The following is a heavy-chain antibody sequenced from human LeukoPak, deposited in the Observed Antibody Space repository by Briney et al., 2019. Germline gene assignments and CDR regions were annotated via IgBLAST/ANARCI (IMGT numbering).Heavy chain of an antibody. CDR2: IYDGGST. CDR3: ARLGKQFLAGRSEY. J-gene: IGHJ4*02. D-gene: IGHD6-19*01. V-gene: IGHV4-39*01. CDR1: GGSISSSSYY. Sequence: SETLSLTCTVSGGSISSSSYYWGWIRQPPGKGLEWIGSIYDGGSTYYSPSLTSRVTMSVDTSKNQFSLKLSSVTAADTAVYYCARLGKQFLAGRSEYWGQGTLVSVSS.